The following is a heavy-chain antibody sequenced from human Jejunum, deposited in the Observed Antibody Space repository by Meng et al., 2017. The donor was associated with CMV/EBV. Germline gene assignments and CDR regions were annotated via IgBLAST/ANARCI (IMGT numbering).Heavy chain of an antibody. CDR3: VRGGYEPNFDY. CDR2: VNPHSGNP. D-gene: IGHD5-12*01. J-gene: IGHJ4*02. V-gene: IGHV1-2*02. CDR1: GYNCIGYY. Sequence: SCKVSGYNCIGYYMHWVRQATGRGFEWMGWVNPHSGNPNYSQKFKGRVTMTSDKPTATVVLEMRSLTSDDTAMYFCVRGGYEPNFDYWGQGTLVTVSS.